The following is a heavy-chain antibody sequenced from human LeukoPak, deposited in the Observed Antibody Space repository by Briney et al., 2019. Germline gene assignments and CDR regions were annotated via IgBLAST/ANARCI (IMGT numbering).Heavy chain of an antibody. CDR3: AKGVSVGATTAFDY. CDR1: GLTFSSYA. J-gene: IGHJ4*02. CDR2: ISASGGST. V-gene: IGHV3-23*01. D-gene: IGHD1-26*01. Sequence: GGSLRLSCAASGLTFSSYAMSWVRQAPGKGLEWVSAISASGGSTYYADSVKGRFTISRDNSKNTLYLQMNSLRAEDTAVYYCAKGVSVGATTAFDYWGQGTLVTVSS.